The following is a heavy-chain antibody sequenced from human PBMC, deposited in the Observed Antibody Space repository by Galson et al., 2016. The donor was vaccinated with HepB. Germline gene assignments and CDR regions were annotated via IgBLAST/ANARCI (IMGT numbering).Heavy chain of an antibody. CDR3: ARVRSGYSGYANPYYYGIDV. Sequence: CAISGDSVSGNSATWNWIRQSPSRGLEWLGRTYYRSKWYNDYALSVKSRITINPDTSKNQFSLQLNSVTPEDTAVYYCARVRSGYSGYANPYYYGIDVWGQGTTVTVS. V-gene: IGHV6-1*01. CDR1: GDSVSGNSAT. J-gene: IGHJ6*02. CDR2: TYYRSKWYN. D-gene: IGHD5-12*01.